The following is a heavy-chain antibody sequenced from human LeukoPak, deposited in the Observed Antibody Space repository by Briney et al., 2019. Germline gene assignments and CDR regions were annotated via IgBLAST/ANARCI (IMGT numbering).Heavy chain of an antibody. V-gene: IGHV4-4*02. D-gene: IGHD2-15*01. J-gene: IGHJ4*02. CDR1: GDSISSTNW. CDR2: IYHTGST. Sequence: SGTLSLTCAVSGDSISSTNWWGWVRQPPGKGLEWIGEIYHTGSTNYNPSLKSRATISEDQSKNQLSLKLSSMTAADTAVYYCARGHCRGGACVFDYWGQGTLVTVSS. CDR3: ARGHCRGGACVFDY.